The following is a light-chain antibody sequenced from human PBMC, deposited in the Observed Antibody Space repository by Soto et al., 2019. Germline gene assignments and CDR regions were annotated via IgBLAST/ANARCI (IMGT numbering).Light chain of an antibody. V-gene: IGKV3-15*01. CDR2: DVS. CDR3: QQYNNWPFS. J-gene: IGKJ5*01. CDR1: QGVTTN. Sequence: EIVITQSPASLSVSPGERVTLSCRAGQGVTTNFAWYQQKSGQSPRLLIYDVSTRATGVPARFSGTGSETDFTLTISGLQSEDSAVYFCQQYNNWPFSFGQGTRLEIK.